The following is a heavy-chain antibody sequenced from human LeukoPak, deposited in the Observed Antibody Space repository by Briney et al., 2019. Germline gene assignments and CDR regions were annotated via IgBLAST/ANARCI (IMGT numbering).Heavy chain of an antibody. J-gene: IGHJ4*02. CDR1: GFTFSSYA. Sequence: SGGSLRLSCAASGFTFSSYAMHWVRQAPGKGLEWVAVISYDGSNKYYADPVKGRFTISRDNSKNTLYLQMNSLRAGDTAVYYCARDLAAAGVFDYWGQGTLVTVSS. D-gene: IGHD6-13*01. V-gene: IGHV3-30-3*01. CDR2: ISYDGSNK. CDR3: ARDLAAAGVFDY.